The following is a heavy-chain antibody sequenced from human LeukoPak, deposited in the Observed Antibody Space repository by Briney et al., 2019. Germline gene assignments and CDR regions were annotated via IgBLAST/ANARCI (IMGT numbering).Heavy chain of an antibody. CDR3: ARYPSYYDSSIYYFDY. J-gene: IGHJ4*02. Sequence: PGGSLRLSCAASGFTFSSYSMNWVRQAPGKGLEWVAVISYDGSNKYYADSVKGRFTISRDNSKNTLYLQMNSLRAEDTAVYYCARYPSYYDSSIYYFDYWGQGTLVTVSS. CDR2: ISYDGSNK. D-gene: IGHD3-22*01. CDR1: GFTFSSYS. V-gene: IGHV3-30*03.